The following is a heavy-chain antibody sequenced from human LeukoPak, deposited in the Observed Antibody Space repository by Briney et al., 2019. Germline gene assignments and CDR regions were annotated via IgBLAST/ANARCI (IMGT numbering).Heavy chain of an antibody. CDR3: ARVDFWGAFDI. V-gene: IGHV4-59*01. D-gene: IGHD3-3*01. Sequence: SETLSLTCTVSGGSIGSYYWSWIRQPPGKGLEWIGYSYYTGSTNYNPSLRSRVTISADTSKTQFSLKLNSVTAADTAVYYCARVDFWGAFDIWGQGTMVTVSS. J-gene: IGHJ3*02. CDR1: GGSIGSYY. CDR2: SYYTGST.